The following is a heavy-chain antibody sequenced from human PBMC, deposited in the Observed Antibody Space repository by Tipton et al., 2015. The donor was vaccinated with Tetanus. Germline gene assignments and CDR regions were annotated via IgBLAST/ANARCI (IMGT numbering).Heavy chain of an antibody. D-gene: IGHD5-18*01. Sequence: QSGPEVKKPGSSVKVSCKASGGTFSSYAISWVRQAPGQGLEWMGGIIPIFGTANYAQKFQGRVTITADESTSTAYMELGSLRSEYTAVYYFAAWKYSYGYIALFGMVVWFQGTTVTVSS. CDR3: AAWKYSYGYIALFGMVV. V-gene: IGHV1-69*01. CDR1: GGTFSSYA. J-gene: IGHJ6*02. CDR2: IIPIFGTA.